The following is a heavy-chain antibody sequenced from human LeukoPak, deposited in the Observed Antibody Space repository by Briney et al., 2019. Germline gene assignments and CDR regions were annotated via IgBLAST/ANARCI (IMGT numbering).Heavy chain of an antibody. CDR3: AKVLSKGGGYYLTDY. J-gene: IGHJ4*02. V-gene: IGHV3-74*01. Sequence: PGGSLRLSCAASGFTFSSYWMHWVRQAPGKGLVWVSRINSDGSSTSYADSVKGRFTISRDNAKNTLYLQMNSLRPEDTAVYYCAKVLSKGGGYYLTDYWGQGTLVTVSS. CDR2: INSDGSST. CDR1: GFTFSSYW. D-gene: IGHD3-22*01.